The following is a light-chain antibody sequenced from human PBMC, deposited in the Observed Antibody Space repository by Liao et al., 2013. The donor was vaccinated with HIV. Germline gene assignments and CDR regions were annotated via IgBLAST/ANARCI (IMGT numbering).Light chain of an antibody. CDR1: NIGGKS. CDR2: NDR. J-gene: IGLJ3*02. CDR3: QVWDSSSDHWV. Sequence: SYVLTQPPSVSVAPGKTATIGCEGDNIGGKSVHWYQQKPGQAPVLVIFNDRDRPSGIPERFSGSNSGNTATLTISRVEAGDEADYYCQVWDSSSDHWVFGRGTKLTVL. V-gene: IGLV3-21*04.